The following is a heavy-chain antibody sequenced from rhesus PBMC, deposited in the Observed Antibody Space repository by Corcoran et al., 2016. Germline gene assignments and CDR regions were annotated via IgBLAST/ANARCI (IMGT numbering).Heavy chain of an antibody. CDR3: ARVFSY. CDR2: VYGSSGST. Sequence: QVQLQESGPGVVKPSETLSLTCAVSGGPTNSAFAWSWIRQLPGEGLEWIGYVYGSSGSTNYNPSLKNRVTISKDASKNQFSLKLSSVTAADTAVYYCARVFSYWGQGVLVTVSS. D-gene: IGHD2-27*01. J-gene: IGHJ4*01. V-gene: IGHV4-76*01. CDR1: GGPTNSAFA.